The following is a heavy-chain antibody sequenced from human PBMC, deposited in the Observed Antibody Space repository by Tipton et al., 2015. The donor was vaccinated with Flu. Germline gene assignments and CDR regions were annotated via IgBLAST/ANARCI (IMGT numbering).Heavy chain of an antibody. D-gene: IGHD7-27*01. J-gene: IGHJ4*02. CDR3: ATLTGDDY. CDR2: ITSSGITI. Sequence: SLRLSCAASGFTFSSYEMNWVRQAPGKGLEWVSYITSSGITISYADSVRGRFTISRDNTKKSLYLQLNSLRVEDTAIYYRATLTGDDYWGQGILVTVSS. V-gene: IGHV3-48*03. CDR1: GFTFSSYE.